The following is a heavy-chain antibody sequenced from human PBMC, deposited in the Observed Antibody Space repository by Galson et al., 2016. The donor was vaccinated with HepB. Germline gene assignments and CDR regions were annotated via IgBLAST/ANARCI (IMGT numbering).Heavy chain of an antibody. V-gene: IGHV5-51*01. CDR2: IYPGDSDT. D-gene: IGHD2-8*01. Sequence: QSGAEVKKPGESLKISCTGSGYSFTRYWIAWVRQMPGKGLEYMGIIYPGDSDTRYTPSFQGQVTISADKFINTAYLQWSSLKASDTGMYYCVRHEWSLFEGWFDPWGQGTLVTVSS. CDR3: VRHEWSLFEGWFDP. J-gene: IGHJ5*02. CDR1: GYSFTRYW.